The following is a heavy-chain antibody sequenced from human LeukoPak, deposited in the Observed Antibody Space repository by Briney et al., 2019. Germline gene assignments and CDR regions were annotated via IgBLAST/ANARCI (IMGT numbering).Heavy chain of an antibody. Sequence: ASVKVSCKASGYTFTSYAMHWVRQAPGQGLEWMGWINAGNGNTKYSQKFQGRVTITRDTSASTAYMELSSLRSEDTAVYYCASQSDDYGDYALDYWGQGTLVTVSS. J-gene: IGHJ4*02. D-gene: IGHD4-17*01. CDR3: ASQSDDYGDYALDY. CDR1: GYTFTSYA. V-gene: IGHV1-3*01. CDR2: INAGNGNT.